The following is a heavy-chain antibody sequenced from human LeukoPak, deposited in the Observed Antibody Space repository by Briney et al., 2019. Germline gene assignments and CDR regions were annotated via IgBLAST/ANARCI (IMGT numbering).Heavy chain of an antibody. CDR1: GFTFSSYA. V-gene: IGHV3-23*01. J-gene: IGHJ6*03. CDR3: AKEGMATIQTYYYYYMDV. D-gene: IGHD5-24*01. CDR2: ISGSGGST. Sequence: PGGSLRLSCAASGFTFSSYAMSWVRQAPGKGLEWVSAISGSGGSTYYADSVKGRFTISRDNSKNTLYLQMNSLRAEDTAVYYCAKEGMATIQTYYYYYMDVWGKGTTVTVSS.